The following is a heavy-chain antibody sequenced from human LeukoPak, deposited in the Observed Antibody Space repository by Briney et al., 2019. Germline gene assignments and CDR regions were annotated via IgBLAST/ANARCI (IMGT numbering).Heavy chain of an antibody. Sequence: GGSLRLSCVASGFTFSDYTMNWVRQAPGKGPEWLSYIDYGGRVFYYADSVKGRFTISRDNAENSLYLQMNSLRVEDTALYYCTRDLEYWGQGVLVTVSS. J-gene: IGHJ4*02. CDR1: GFTFSDYT. CDR3: TRDLEY. CDR2: IDYGGRVF. V-gene: IGHV3-48*01.